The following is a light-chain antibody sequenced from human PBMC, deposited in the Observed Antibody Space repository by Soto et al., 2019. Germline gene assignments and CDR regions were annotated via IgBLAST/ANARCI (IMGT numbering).Light chain of an antibody. CDR3: NSYAGSSYV. J-gene: IGLJ1*01. CDR1: SSDVGSYNL. V-gene: IGLV2-14*02. Sequence: QSALTQPASVSGSPGQSITISCTGTSSDVGSYNLVSWYQQHPGKAPKLMIYEGSKRPSGVSNRFSGSKFGNTASLTISGLQADDEAVYYCNSYAGSSYVFGTGTKLTVL. CDR2: EGS.